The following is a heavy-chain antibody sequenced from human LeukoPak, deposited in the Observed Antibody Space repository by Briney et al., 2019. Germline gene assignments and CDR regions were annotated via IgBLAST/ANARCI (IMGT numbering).Heavy chain of an antibody. CDR1: GYTFTNYG. CDR3: ARGGSDCSGGNCPYSWFDP. Sequence: ASVKVSCKASGYTFTNYGISWVRQAPGQGLEWIGGISAYNGNTNYAQKLQGRVTMTTDTSTSTAYMELRSLTSDDTAVYYCARGGSDCSGGNCPYSWFDPWGQGTLVTVSS. D-gene: IGHD2-15*01. CDR2: ISAYNGNT. V-gene: IGHV1-18*01. J-gene: IGHJ5*02.